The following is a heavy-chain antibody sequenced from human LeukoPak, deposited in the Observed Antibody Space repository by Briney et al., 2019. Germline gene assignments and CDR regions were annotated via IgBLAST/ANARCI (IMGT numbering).Heavy chain of an antibody. J-gene: IGHJ5*02. CDR2: ISWNSGSI. Sequence: QSGRSLRLSCAASGFTFDDYAMHWVRQAPGKGLEWVLGISWNSGSIGYADSVKGRFTISRDNAKNSLYLQMNSLRAEGTSLYYCAKDMGDQYSSGPLFTWGQGTLVSVSS. CDR3: AKDMGDQYSSGPLFT. D-gene: IGHD6-19*01. CDR1: GFTFDDYA. V-gene: IGHV3-9*01.